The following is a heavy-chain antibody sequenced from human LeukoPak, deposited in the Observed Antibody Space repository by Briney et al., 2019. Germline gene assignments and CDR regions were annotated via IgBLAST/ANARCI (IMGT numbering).Heavy chain of an antibody. V-gene: IGHV4-61*02. J-gene: IGHJ4*02. CDR3: ARDHPQLTSGIDY. Sequence: SQTLSLTCTVSGGSISSGSYYWSWIRQPAGKGLEWIGRIYTSGSTNYNPSLKSRVTISVDTSKNQFSLKLTSVTAADTAVYYCARDHPQLTSGIDYWGQGTLVTVSS. D-gene: IGHD3-10*01. CDR1: GGSISSGSYY. CDR2: IYTSGST.